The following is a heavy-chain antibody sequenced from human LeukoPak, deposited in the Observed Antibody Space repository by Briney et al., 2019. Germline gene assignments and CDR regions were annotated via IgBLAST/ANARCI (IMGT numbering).Heavy chain of an antibody. CDR1: GFTFDEYG. CDR2: INWNGGIV. J-gene: IGHJ4*02. CDR3: AREWSDSGDGMDY. D-gene: IGHD4-17*01. Sequence: GSLRLSCAASGFTFDEYGMSWVRQAPGKGLEWVSGINWNGGIVGYAESLKGRFTISRDNAKNSLYLQMNSLRAEDTALYYCAREWSDSGDGMDYWGQGTLVTVSS. V-gene: IGHV3-20*04.